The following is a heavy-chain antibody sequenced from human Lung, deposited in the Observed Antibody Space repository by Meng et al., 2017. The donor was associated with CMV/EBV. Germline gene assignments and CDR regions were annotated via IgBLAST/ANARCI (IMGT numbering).Heavy chain of an antibody. V-gene: IGHV1-46*01. CDR1: GFPFTPYF. Sequence: QGQLVQCGDEVEKLGVSLNLFWETSGFPFTPYFMHWMRQAPGQGLQWMGLFNPNGDVTTYSPRFQGRITLTGDTSTSTLYMELSSLTSDDTAVYYCAREMPMTCYFDQWGQGTLVTVSS. D-gene: IGHD3-22*01. CDR2: FNPNGDVT. J-gene: IGHJ4*03. CDR3: AREMPMTCYFDQ.